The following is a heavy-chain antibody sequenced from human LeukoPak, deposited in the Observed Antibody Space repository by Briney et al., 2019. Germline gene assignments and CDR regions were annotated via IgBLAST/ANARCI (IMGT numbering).Heavy chain of an antibody. V-gene: IGHV4-34*01. CDR1: GGSFSGYY. D-gene: IGHD3-10*01. J-gene: IGHJ6*02. CDR2: INHSGST. CDR3: ATGPGSNYHYYYYYGMDV. Sequence: KPSETLSLTCAVYGGSFSGYYWSWIRQPPGKGLEWIGEINHSGSTNYNPSLKSRVTISVDTSKNQFSLKLSSVTAADTAVYYCATGPGSNYHYYYYYGMDVWGQGTTVTVSS.